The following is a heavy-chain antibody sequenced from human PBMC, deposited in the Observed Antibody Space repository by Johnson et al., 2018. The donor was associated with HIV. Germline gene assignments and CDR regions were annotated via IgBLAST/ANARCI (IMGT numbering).Heavy chain of an antibody. J-gene: IGHJ3*02. D-gene: IGHD4-17*01. CDR3: AREWSNTRWTYGLDI. V-gene: IGHV3-33*01. CDR2: IWPDGSNR. CDR1: GLSLSAYG. Sequence: QVKLLESGGGVVQPGTSLRLSCEASGLSLSAYGLHWVRQAPGKGLEWLAVIWPDGSNRFYADSVKGRFTISRDNSKNTLSLQMNSLRADDTAVYYCAREWSNTRWTYGLDIWGQGTMVTVSS.